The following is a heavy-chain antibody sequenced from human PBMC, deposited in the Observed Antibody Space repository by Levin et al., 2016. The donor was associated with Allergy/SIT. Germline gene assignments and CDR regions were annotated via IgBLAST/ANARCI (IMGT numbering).Heavy chain of an antibody. CDR3: ARLGVGYWTVTTGNYYYGMDV. CDR1: GGSISSSNW. V-gene: IGHV4-4*02. D-gene: IGHD4-11*01. Sequence: TLSLTCAVSGGSISSSNWWSWVRQPPGKGLEWIGEIYHSGSTNYNPSLKSRVTISVDKSKNQFSLKLSSVTAADTAVYYCARLGVGYWTVTTGNYYYGMDVWGQGTTVTVSS. CDR2: IYHSGST. J-gene: IGHJ6*02.